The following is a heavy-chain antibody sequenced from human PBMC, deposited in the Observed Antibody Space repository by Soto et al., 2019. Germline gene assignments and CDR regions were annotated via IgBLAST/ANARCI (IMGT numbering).Heavy chain of an antibody. CDR1: GDSISSHNW. CDR2: IYHGGST. D-gene: IGHD5-12*01. CDR3: AKYSGHDWVALDY. Sequence: QMQLQESGPGLVKPSGTLSLTCAVSGDSISSHNWWTWVRQPPGRGLEWIGEIYHGGSTSYNPSLKSRVIISVDQSKILFSLKLNSVTAADTAVYFCAKYSGHDWVALDYWGQGTLVTVSS. J-gene: IGHJ4*02. V-gene: IGHV4-4*02.